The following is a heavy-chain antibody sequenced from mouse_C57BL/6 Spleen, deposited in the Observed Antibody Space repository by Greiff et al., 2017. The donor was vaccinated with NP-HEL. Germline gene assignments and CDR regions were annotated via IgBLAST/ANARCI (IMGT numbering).Heavy chain of an antibody. CDR1: GFNIKDYY. CDR3: AYPGLLVAWFAY. D-gene: IGHD2-3*01. CDR2: IDPEDGET. V-gene: IGHV14-2*01. Sequence: VQLQQSGAELVKPGASVKLSCTASGFNIKDYYMHWVKQRTEQGLEWIGRIDPEDGETKYAPKFQGKATITADTSPNTAYLQLSSLTSEDTAVYYCAYPGLLVAWFAYWGQGTLVTVSA. J-gene: IGHJ3*01.